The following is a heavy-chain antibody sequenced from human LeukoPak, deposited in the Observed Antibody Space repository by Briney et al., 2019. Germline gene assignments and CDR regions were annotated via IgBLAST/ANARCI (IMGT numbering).Heavy chain of an antibody. CDR2: IGAGGDP. J-gene: IGHJ2*01. CDR1: GFTFSSYD. Sequence: GGSLRLSCAASGFTFSSYDMHWVRHATGKGLEWVSTIGAGGDPYYPGSVKGRFTISRENAKNSLYLQMNSLRAGDTAMYYCARGTVATTGWYFDLWGRGTLVTVSS. CDR3: ARGTVATTGWYFDL. V-gene: IGHV3-13*05. D-gene: IGHD5-12*01.